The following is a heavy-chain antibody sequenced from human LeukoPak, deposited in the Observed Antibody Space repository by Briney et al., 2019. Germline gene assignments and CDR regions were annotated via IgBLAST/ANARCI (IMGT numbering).Heavy chain of an antibody. CDR1: SYTLTNYG. J-gene: IGHJ4*02. CDR3: AKDFGAVVTAIPSY. V-gene: IGHV1-69*04. Sequence: ASVKVSCKASSYTLTNYGISWVRQAPGQGLQWMGKINPFLALAKYAQTFQGRVTITAVKSTDTAYMEMNSLRSEDTAVYYCAKDFGAVVTAIPSYWGQGTLVTVSS. CDR2: INPFLALA. D-gene: IGHD2-21*02.